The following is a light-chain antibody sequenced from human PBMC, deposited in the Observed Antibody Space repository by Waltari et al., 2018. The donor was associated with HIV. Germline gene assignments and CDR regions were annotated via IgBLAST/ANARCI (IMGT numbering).Light chain of an antibody. J-gene: IGLJ3*02. V-gene: IGLV1-44*01. CDR1: SSNIGSNT. CDR3: AACDDSLNGWV. CDR2: SNN. Sequence: QSVLTQPPSASGTPGQRVTISCSGSSSNIGSNTVNWYQQLPGTAPKLPIYSNNHRASGGPGRCPGSKAGTAGSLASSGLQSEDEADYYCAACDDSLNGWVFGGGTKLTVL.